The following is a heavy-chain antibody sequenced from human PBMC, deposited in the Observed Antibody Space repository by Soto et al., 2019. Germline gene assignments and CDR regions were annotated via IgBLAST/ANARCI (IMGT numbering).Heavy chain of an antibody. CDR2: IWYDENNK. V-gene: IGHV3-33*01. Sequence: QVQLVESGGGVVQPGRSLRLSCAASGFTFTNYGMHWVRQAPGKGLEWVAVIWYDENNKYYADSVKGRFAISKDNSQNTLYLQMNNLRPEDTAVYYCTRDPYGGSRYYFDSWGQGTLVTVSS. CDR3: TRDPYGGSRYYFDS. J-gene: IGHJ4*02. D-gene: IGHD1-26*01. CDR1: GFTFTNYG.